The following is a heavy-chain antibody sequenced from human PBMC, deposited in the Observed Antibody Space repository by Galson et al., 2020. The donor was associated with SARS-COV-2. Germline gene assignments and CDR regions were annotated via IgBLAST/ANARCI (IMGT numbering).Heavy chain of an antibody. Sequence: SVKVSCKASGYTFSTFGISWVRQAPGQGLERMGWISAYDGDTKRAQKFHGRVTMTTDTSTTTAYMDLMSLRADDTAVYYCARDSMIRGAACGVVVWGHGTTVTFSS. D-gene: IGHD3-10*01. CDR3: ARDSMIRGAACGVVV. CDR2: ISAYDGDT. CDR1: GYTFSTFG. J-gene: IGHJ6*02. V-gene: IGHV1-18*01.